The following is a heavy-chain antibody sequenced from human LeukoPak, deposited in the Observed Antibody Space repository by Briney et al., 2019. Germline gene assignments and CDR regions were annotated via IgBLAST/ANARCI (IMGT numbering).Heavy chain of an antibody. J-gene: IGHJ4*02. CDR3: AKDRFGDYYFDY. CDR2: ISGSGGRT. V-gene: IGHV3-23*01. CDR1: GFTFSSYW. D-gene: IGHD3-10*01. Sequence: GGSLRLSCAASGFTFSSYWMNWVRQAPGKGLEWVSDISGSGGRTNYADSVKGRFTISRDNSKNTLYLQMSSLRAEDTAVYYCAKDRFGDYYFDYWGQGTLVTVSS.